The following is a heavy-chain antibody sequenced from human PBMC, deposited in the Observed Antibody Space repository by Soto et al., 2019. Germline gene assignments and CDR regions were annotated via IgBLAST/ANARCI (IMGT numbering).Heavy chain of an antibody. Sequence: EEQLVESGGGLVQPGGSLRLSCEASDFTLSDYAMTWVRQAPGRGLEWVCSISGSGAITHYADSVKGRFIITRDNSKNTLFLQINSLRVEDTALYYCAKDFLQDWGQDYYSGMDVWGQGTAVTVSS. J-gene: IGHJ6*02. CDR2: ISGSGAIT. CDR1: DFTLSDYA. D-gene: IGHD7-27*01. V-gene: IGHV3-23*04. CDR3: AKDFLQDWGQDYYSGMDV.